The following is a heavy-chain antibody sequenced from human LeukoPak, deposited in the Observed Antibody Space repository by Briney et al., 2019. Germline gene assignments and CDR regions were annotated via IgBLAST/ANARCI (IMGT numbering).Heavy chain of an antibody. CDR1: GGSVSGYY. V-gene: IGHV4-59*02. CDR2: VYYSGST. J-gene: IGHJ4*02. CDR3: ARIHRYCSDGACYVLDN. D-gene: IGHD2-15*01. Sequence: SETLSLTCVVSGGSVSGYYWGWIRQPPGRGLEWIGYVYYSGSTNYNPSFKSRITISVDTSRNQFSLQLSSVTAADTAVYYCARIHRYCSDGACYVLDNWGQGTLVAVSS.